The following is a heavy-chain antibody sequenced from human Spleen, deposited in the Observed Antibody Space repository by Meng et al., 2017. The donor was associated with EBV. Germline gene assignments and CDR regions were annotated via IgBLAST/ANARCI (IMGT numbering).Heavy chain of an antibody. CDR2: VDQSGGS. CDR1: GGSFTGHY. Sequence: QSWVAGLLKPSDTLSLTWAVDGGSFTGHYWSWIRQPPGKGLEWIGEVDQSGGSNYNPSLKSRVTMSLDTSKNQFSLKLSSVTAADTAVYYCASRGDGIFSNYDWFDLWGQGTLVTVSS. J-gene: IGHJ5*02. V-gene: IGHV4-34*01. CDR3: ASRGDGIFSNYDWFDL. D-gene: IGHD3-22*01.